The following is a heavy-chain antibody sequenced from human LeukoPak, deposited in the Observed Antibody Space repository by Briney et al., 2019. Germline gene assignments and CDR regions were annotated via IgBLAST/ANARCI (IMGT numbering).Heavy chain of an antibody. J-gene: IGHJ4*02. V-gene: IGHV4-34*01. CDR1: GGSFSGYY. CDR3: VGCYGSGSSLDY. CDR2: INHSGST. Sequence: KASETLSLTCAVYGGSFSGYYWSWIRQPPGKGLEWIGEINHSGSTNYNPSLKSRVTISVDTSKNQFSLKLSSVTAADTAVYYGVGCYGSGSSLDYWGQGTLVTVSS. D-gene: IGHD3-10*01.